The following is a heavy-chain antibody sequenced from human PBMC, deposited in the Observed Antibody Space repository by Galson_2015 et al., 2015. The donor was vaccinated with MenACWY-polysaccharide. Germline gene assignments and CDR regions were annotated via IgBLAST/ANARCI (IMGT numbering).Heavy chain of an antibody. Sequence: SLRLSRAGSGFTFNDYSLNWVRQTPGKGLEWVASISGKSTYIEYADSVKGRFTISRDNAKKSLYLQMNSLKAEDTAIYYCARDRVSWGSGTLFDNWGQGTQVTVSS. CDR2: ISGKSTYI. D-gene: IGHD3-16*01. V-gene: IGHV3-21*01. J-gene: IGHJ4*02. CDR3: ARDRVSWGSGTLFDN. CDR1: GFTFNDYS.